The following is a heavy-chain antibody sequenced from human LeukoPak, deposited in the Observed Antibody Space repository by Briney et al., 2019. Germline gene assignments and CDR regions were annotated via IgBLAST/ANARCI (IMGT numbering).Heavy chain of an antibody. D-gene: IGHD2-2*02. V-gene: IGHV3-9*01. CDR3: ATDLNTPLGAFDI. CDR2: ISWNSGSI. Sequence: GGSLRLPCAASGFTFDDYAMHWVRQAPGKGLEWVSGISWNSGSIGYADSVKGRFTISRGNAKNSLYLQMNSLRAEDTAVYYCATDLNTPLGAFDIWGQGTMVTVSS. CDR1: GFTFDDYA. J-gene: IGHJ3*02.